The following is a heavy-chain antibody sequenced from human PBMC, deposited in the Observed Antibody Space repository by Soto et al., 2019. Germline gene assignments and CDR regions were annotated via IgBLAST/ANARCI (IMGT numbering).Heavy chain of an antibody. Sequence: SETLSLTCAVSGGSISSSNWWSWVRQPPGKGLEWIGEIYHSGSTNYNPSLKSRVTISVDKSKNQFSLKLGSVTAADTAVYYCAREGSSSSGLHFDYWGQGTLVTVSS. CDR1: GGSISSSNW. D-gene: IGHD6-6*01. V-gene: IGHV4-4*02. J-gene: IGHJ4*02. CDR3: AREGSSSSGLHFDY. CDR2: IYHSGST.